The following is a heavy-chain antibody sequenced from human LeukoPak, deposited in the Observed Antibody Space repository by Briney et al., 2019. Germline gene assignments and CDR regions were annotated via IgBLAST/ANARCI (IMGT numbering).Heavy chain of an antibody. CDR3: ARDGRAGSLFAY. J-gene: IGHJ4*02. D-gene: IGHD6-19*01. CDR1: GGSISSGDYY. V-gene: IGHV4-61*08. Sequence: SETLSLTCTVSGGSISSGDYYWSWIRQPPGKGLEWIGYIYYSGSTYHNPSLKSRVTISVDTSKNQFSLKLSSVTAADTAIYYCARDGRAGSLFAYWGQGTLVTVSS. CDR2: IYYSGST.